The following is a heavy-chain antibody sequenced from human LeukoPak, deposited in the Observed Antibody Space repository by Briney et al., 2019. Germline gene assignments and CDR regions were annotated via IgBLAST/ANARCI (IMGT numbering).Heavy chain of an antibody. Sequence: GRSLRLSCAASGFTFSSYAMHWVRQAPGKGLEWVAVISYDGSNKYYADSVKGRFTISRDNSKNTLYLQMNSLRAEDTAVYYCARDPSGSYDADWFDPWGQGTLVTVSS. V-gene: IGHV3-30*04. J-gene: IGHJ5*02. CDR2: ISYDGSNK. CDR3: ARDPSGSYDADWFDP. CDR1: GFTFSSYA. D-gene: IGHD1-26*01.